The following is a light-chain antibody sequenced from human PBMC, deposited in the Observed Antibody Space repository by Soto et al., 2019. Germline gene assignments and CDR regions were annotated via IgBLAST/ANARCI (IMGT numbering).Light chain of an antibody. J-gene: IGLJ2*01. V-gene: IGLV1-40*01. CDR1: SSNIGANYD. Sequence: QSVLTQPPSVSGAPGQRVTISCTGSSSNIGANYDVHWHQQLPGTAPKLLIYGNHNRPSGVPDRLSGSKSGTSASLAITGLQAEDEADYYCQCYDSSLRGVLFGGGTKVTVL. CDR3: QCYDSSLRGVL. CDR2: GNH.